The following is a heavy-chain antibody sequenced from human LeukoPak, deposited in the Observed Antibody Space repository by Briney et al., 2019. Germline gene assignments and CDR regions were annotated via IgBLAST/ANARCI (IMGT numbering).Heavy chain of an antibody. D-gene: IGHD7-27*01. CDR1: GFTFIGYY. Sequence: ASVKVSCKASGFTFIGYYIYWVRQAPGQGLEWMGWINPNNGDTHYAQNFQGRVTMTRDTSVSTAYVELSRLRSDDTAVYYCARLTGHFAFDIWGQGTMATVSS. V-gene: IGHV1-2*02. CDR3: ARLTGHFAFDI. CDR2: INPNNGDT. J-gene: IGHJ3*02.